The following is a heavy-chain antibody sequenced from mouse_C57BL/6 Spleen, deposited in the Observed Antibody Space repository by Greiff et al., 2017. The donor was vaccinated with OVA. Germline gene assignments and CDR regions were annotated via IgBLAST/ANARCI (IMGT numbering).Heavy chain of an antibody. CDR1: GFTFTDYY. Sequence: EVKLVESGGGLVQPGGSLSLSCAASGFTFTDYYMSWVRQPPGKALEWLGFIRNKANGYTTEYSASVKGRFTISRDNSQSILYLQMSALRAEDSATYYCARSLRRQFDYWGQGTTLTVSS. CDR2: IRNKANGYTT. J-gene: IGHJ2*01. V-gene: IGHV7-3*01. CDR3: ARSLRRQFDY.